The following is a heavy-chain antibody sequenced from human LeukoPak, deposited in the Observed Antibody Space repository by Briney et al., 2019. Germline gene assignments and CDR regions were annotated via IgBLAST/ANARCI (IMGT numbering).Heavy chain of an antibody. J-gene: IGHJ5*02. V-gene: IGHV1-18*01. CDR2: ISAYNGNT. CDR1: GYTFTSYG. Sequence: ASVTVSCKASGYTFTSYGISWVRQAPGQGLEWMGWISAYNGNTNYAQKLQGRVTMTTDTSTSTAYMELRSLRSDDTAVYYCARARLGSSSWYSRFDPWGQGTLVTVSS. CDR3: ARARLGSSSWYSRFDP. D-gene: IGHD6-13*01.